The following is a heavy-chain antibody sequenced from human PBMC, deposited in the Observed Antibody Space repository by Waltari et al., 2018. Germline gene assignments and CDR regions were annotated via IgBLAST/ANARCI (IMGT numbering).Heavy chain of an antibody. CDR2: ISSSSSYI. D-gene: IGHD2-8*01. Sequence: EVQLVESGGGLVKPGGSLRLSCAASGFTFSSYSMNWVRQAPGKGLEWVSSISSSSSYIYYADSVKGRFTISRDNAKNSLYLQMNSLRAEDTAVYYCAGYCTNGVCYHYWGQGTLVTVSS. J-gene: IGHJ4*02. CDR1: GFTFSSYS. V-gene: IGHV3-21*01. CDR3: AGYCTNGVCYHY.